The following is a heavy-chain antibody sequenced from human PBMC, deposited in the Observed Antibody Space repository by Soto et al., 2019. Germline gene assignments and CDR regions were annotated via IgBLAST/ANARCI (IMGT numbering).Heavy chain of an antibody. CDR1: GYTFTGYY. CDR3: ARELYQVISAGMDV. J-gene: IGHJ6*02. CDR2: INPETGGT. D-gene: IGHD2-2*01. Sequence: QVQLVQSGADVKTPGASVRVSCKASGYTFTGYYVHWVREAPGQGLEWMGWINPETGGTSYAQKFQGRVTLSRDTSINTGYLELSRLRFDDAAVYFGARELYQVISAGMDVWGQGTTVTVSS. V-gene: IGHV1-2*02.